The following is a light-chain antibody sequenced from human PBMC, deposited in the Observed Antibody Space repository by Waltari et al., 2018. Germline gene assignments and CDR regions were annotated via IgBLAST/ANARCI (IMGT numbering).Light chain of an antibody. CDR2: EVI. J-gene: IGLJ1*01. V-gene: IGLV2-23*02. Sequence: QSALTQPASVSGTPGQSITISCTGTNSDVGHYNLVSWYPHHPGEAPKLMICEVIKRPSGVSNRFAGSKSGNTASLTISGLQAEDEADYYCCSYAGSGTYVFGTGTKVTVL. CDR3: CSYAGSGTYV. CDR1: NSDVGHYNL.